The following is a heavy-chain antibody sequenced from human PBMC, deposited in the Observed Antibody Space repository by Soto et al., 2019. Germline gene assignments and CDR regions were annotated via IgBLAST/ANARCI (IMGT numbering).Heavy chain of an antibody. CDR3: AKPQQQLVHYFDY. D-gene: IGHD6-13*01. CDR2: ISGSGGSI. CDR1: GFTFSSYA. V-gene: IGHV3-23*01. Sequence: PGGSLRLSCAASGFTFSSYAMSWVRQAPGKGLKRVSAISGSGGSIYYADSVKGRFTISRDNSKNTLYLQMNSLRADYTAVYYCAKPQQQLVHYFDYWGQGTLVTVSS. J-gene: IGHJ4*02.